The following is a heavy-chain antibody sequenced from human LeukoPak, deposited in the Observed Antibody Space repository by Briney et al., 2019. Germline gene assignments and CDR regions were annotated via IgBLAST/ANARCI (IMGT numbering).Heavy chain of an antibody. CDR1: GGTFSSYA. Sequence: GASVKVSCKASGGTFSSYAISWVRQAPGQGLEWMGRIIPILGIANYAQKFQGRVTITADKSTSTAYMELSSLRSEDTAVYYCARYYATYYYGMDVWGQGTTVTVSS. D-gene: IGHD1-26*01. CDR2: IIPILGIA. V-gene: IGHV1-69*04. CDR3: ARYYATYYYGMDV. J-gene: IGHJ6*02.